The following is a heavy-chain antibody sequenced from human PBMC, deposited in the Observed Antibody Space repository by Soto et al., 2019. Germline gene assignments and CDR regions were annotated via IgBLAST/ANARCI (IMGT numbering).Heavy chain of an antibody. CDR2: TSYDGSDK. J-gene: IGHJ1*01. V-gene: IGHV3-30*19. CDR3: ARWGTTGGLDV. D-gene: IGHD3-16*01. CDR1: GFTFRSYV. Sequence: QVQLVESGGGVVQPGTSLRVSCVGSGFTFRSYVIHWVRQAPGKGLEWVALTSYDGSDKYYDDSVRGRFTISRDNSRSTVDLQMDSLRLEDTALYYCARWGTTGGLDVWGHGTLVSVSS.